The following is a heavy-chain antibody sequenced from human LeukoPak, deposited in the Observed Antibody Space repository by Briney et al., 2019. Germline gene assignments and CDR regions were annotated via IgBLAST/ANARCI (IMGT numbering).Heavy chain of an antibody. D-gene: IGHD6-13*01. Sequence: PGGSLRLSCAASGFTFDDYAMHWVRQAPGKGLEWVSGISWNSGSIGYADSVKGRFTISRDNAKNSLYLQMNSLRAEDTALYYCARGLPYSTDFDYWGQGTLVTVSS. CDR3: ARGLPYSTDFDY. CDR2: ISWNSGSI. J-gene: IGHJ4*02. V-gene: IGHV3-9*01. CDR1: GFTFDDYA.